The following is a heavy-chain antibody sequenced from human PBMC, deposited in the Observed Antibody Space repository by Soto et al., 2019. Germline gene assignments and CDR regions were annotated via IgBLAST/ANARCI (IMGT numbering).Heavy chain of an antibody. Sequence: QLQLQESGSGLVKPSQTLSLTCAVSGGSISSGGYSWSWIRQPPGKGLEWIGYIYHSGSTYYNPSLTSRVTISVDRSKNQFSLKLSSVTAADTAVYSCATAGGLGAVAADSWGQGTLVTVSS. CDR1: GGSISSGGYS. J-gene: IGHJ4*02. CDR2: IYHSGST. V-gene: IGHV4-30-2*01. D-gene: IGHD6-19*01. CDR3: ATAGGLGAVAADS.